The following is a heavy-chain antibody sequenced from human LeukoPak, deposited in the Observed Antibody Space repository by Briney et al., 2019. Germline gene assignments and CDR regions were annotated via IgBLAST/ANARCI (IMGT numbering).Heavy chain of an antibody. CDR3: AGFPAAIRAYYYYMDV. D-gene: IGHD2-2*02. CDR1: GGSITSGSYY. Sequence: SETLSLTCRVSGGSITSGSYYWSWIRQTAGKGLEWIGRIYASASGSTNYNHSLKGRVTISLDTSKSQFSLKLTSVTAADTAVYYCAGFPAAIRAYYYYMDVWGKGTTVTVSS. V-gene: IGHV4-61*02. J-gene: IGHJ6*03. CDR2: IYASASGST.